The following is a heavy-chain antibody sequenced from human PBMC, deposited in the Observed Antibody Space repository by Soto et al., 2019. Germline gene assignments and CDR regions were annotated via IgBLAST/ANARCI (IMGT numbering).Heavy chain of an antibody. J-gene: IGHJ4*02. CDR2: IYYSGST. CDR1: GGSISSYY. V-gene: IGHV4-59*01. CDR3: ARGENVYGDYVGNDY. Sequence: SETLSLTCTVSGGSISSYYWSWIRQPPGKGLEWIGYIYYSGSTNYNPSLKSRVTISVDTSKNQFSLKLSSVTAADTAVYYCARGENVYGDYVGNDYWGQGTLVTVSS. D-gene: IGHD4-17*01.